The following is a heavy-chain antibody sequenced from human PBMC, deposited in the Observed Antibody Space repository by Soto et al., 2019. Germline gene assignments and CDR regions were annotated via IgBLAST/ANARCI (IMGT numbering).Heavy chain of an antibody. D-gene: IGHD2-2*01. CDR1: GGSFSGYY. V-gene: IGHV4-34*01. J-gene: IGHJ5*02. CDR3: ARGPSGYCSSTSCYGRGWFDP. CDR2: ISHSGST. Sequence: SETLSLTCAVYGGSFSGYYWSWIRQPPGKGLEWIGEISHSGSTNYNPSLKSRVTISVDTSKNQFSLKLSSVTAADTAVYYCARGPSGYCSSTSCYGRGWFDPWGQGTLVTVSS.